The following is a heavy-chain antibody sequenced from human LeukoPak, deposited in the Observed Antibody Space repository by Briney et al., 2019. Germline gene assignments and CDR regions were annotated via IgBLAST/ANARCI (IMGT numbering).Heavy chain of an antibody. CDR3: AGEGIGFWSGYYTTLTHTRFDP. V-gene: IGHV4-30-4*08. D-gene: IGHD3-3*01. CDR2: IYYSGST. J-gene: IGHJ5*02. Sequence: SQTLSLTCTVSGGSISSGDYYWSWIRQPPGKGLEWLGYIYYSGSTYYNPSLKSRVTISVDTSKNQFSLQLSSVTAADTAVNYCAGEGIGFWSGYYTTLTHTRFDPWGQGNLVTVSS. CDR1: GGSISSGDYY.